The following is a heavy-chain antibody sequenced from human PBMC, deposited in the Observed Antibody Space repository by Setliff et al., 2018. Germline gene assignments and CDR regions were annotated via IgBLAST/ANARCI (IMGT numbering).Heavy chain of an antibody. J-gene: IGHJ4*02. CDR1: GGSVRGYY. CDR2: MYYSGDT. CDR3: ARLPPLHTPMALTLDY. Sequence: PSETMSLTCTVSGGSVRGYYWSWIRQPPGKGLEWIGYMYYSGDTNYNPSLKSRVTIPVDTSKNQFSLELRSVTAADTAVYYCARLPPLHTPMALTLDYWGQGIRVTSPQ. D-gene: IGHD5-18*01. V-gene: IGHV4-59*08.